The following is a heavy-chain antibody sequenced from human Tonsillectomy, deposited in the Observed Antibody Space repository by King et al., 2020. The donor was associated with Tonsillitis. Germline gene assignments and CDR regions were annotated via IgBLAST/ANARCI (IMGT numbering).Heavy chain of an antibody. CDR2: INPSGGTT. CDR3: ARDRPCRSASCYRGSCFDP. CDR1: GYTFTSYY. J-gene: IGHJ5*02. V-gene: IGHV1-46*01. Sequence: VQLVESGAEVKKPGASVKVSCKASGYTFTSYYMHWVRQAPGQGLEWMGMINPSGGTTSYAQKFQGRVTMTRDTSTNTVYMELSSLRSEDTAVYSCARDRPCRSASCYRGSCFDPWGQGTLVTVCS. D-gene: IGHD2-2*02.